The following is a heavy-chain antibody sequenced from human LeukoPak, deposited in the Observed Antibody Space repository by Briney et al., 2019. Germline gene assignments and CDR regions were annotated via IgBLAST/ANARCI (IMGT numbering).Heavy chain of an antibody. D-gene: IGHD6-13*01. CDR1: GGSISSYY. Sequence: SQTLSLTCTVSGGSISSYYWSWIRQPAGKGLEWIGRIYTNGSTNYNLSLKSRVTMSVDTSKNQFSLKLSSVTAADTAVYYCARANGIAAAGVRRGGDWFDPWGQGTLVTVSS. J-gene: IGHJ5*02. CDR2: IYTNGST. CDR3: ARANGIAAAGVRRGGDWFDP. V-gene: IGHV4-4*07.